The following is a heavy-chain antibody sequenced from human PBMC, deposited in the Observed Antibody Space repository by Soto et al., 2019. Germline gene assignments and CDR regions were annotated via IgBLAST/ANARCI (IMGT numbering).Heavy chain of an antibody. CDR2: NYYSGIT. J-gene: IGHJ6*02. Sequence: SETLSLTCTVSGVSIGSGGYYWTWIRQHPGKGLEWIGYNYYSGITYYNPSLKSRVTISLDTSKNQFSLKLSSVTAADTAVYYCARDLWGYCGTDCYPLDVWGQGTTVT. V-gene: IGHV4-31*03. CDR1: GVSIGSGGYY. CDR3: ARDLWGYCGTDCYPLDV. D-gene: IGHD2-21*02.